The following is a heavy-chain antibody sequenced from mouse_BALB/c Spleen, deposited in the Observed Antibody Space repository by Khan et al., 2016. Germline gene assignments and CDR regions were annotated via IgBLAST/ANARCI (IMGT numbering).Heavy chain of an antibody. V-gene: IGHV5-17*02. J-gene: IGHJ2*01. CDR3: ARGDY. Sequence: EVELVESGGGLVQPGGSRKLSCAASGFTFSRFGMHWVRQAPEKGLEWVAYISSGSSTIYYADTLKGRFTISRDNPKNALFLQMTSLRSEDTAMYYGARGDYRSQGTTLTVSA. CDR1: GFTFSRFG. CDR2: ISSGSSTI.